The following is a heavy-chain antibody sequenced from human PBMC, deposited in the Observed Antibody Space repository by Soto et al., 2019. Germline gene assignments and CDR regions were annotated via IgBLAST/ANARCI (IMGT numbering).Heavy chain of an antibody. CDR1: GFTFSDHY. Sequence: GGALRLSCAVAGFTFSDHYIDWVRQAPVKGLEWVGRSGNKAKSHTTEYAASVKGRFIISRDDSKNSLYLQMNSLKTEDTAVYYCALDMAGTYYGMDVWGQGTTVTASS. CDR2: SGNKAKSHTT. J-gene: IGHJ6*02. D-gene: IGHD2-2*03. V-gene: IGHV3-72*01. CDR3: ALDMAGTYYGMDV.